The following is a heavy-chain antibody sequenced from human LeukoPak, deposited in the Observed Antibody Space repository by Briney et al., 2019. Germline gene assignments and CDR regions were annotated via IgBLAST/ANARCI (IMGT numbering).Heavy chain of an antibody. J-gene: IGHJ4*02. CDR3: AKEEYSSSWEPFDY. CDR2: VSGSGGST. CDR1: GFTFSSYG. V-gene: IGHV3-23*01. Sequence: PGGTLRLSCAASGFTFSSYGMSWVRQAPGKGLEWVSAVSGSGGSTYYADSVKGRFTISRDNSKNTLYLQMNSLRAEDTAVYYCAKEEYSSSWEPFDYWGQGTLVTVSS. D-gene: IGHD6-13*01.